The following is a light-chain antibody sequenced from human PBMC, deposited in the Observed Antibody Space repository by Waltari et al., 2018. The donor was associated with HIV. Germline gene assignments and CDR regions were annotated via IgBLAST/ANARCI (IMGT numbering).Light chain of an antibody. J-gene: IGLJ1*01. CDR3: SSYTTNAAYV. V-gene: IGLV2-14*01. Sequence: QSALTQPASVSGSPGPSITISCTGTSRDMGCFTYVAWYQHHPDTATKLIIYDVTNRPSGAFIRFSGSKSGNTASLTISGLQADDECDYYCSSYTTNAAYVFGTGTRVTVL. CDR2: DVT. CDR1: SRDMGCFTY.